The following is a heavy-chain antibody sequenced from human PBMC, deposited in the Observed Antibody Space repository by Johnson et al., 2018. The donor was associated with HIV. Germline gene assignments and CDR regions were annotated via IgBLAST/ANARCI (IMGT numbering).Heavy chain of an antibody. CDR3: TTGLYWNDAFDI. V-gene: IGHV3-15*01. J-gene: IGHJ3*02. Sequence: VQLVESGGGLVKPGGSLRLSCAASGFTFSDYYMSWIRQAPGKGLEWVGRVKSKADGGTTDYAAPVKGRFTISRDGSKNTLYLQMNSLKTEDTAVYYCTTGLYWNDAFDIWGQGTMVTVSS. CDR2: VKSKADGGTT. CDR1: GFTFSDYY. D-gene: IGHD1-1*01.